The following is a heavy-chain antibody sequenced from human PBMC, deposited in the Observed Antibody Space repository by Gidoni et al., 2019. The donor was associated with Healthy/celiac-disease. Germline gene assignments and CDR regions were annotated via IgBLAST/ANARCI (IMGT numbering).Heavy chain of an antibody. CDR3: AKEGTAMVYSFDY. V-gene: IGHV3-30*18. Sequence: QVQLVESGGGVVQPGRSLRLSCAASGFTFSSYGMHWVRQAPGKGLEWVAVISYDGSNKYYADSVKGRFTISRDNSKNTLYLQMNSLRAEDTAVYYCAKEGTAMVYSFDYWGQGTLVTVSS. CDR2: ISYDGSNK. D-gene: IGHD5-18*01. CDR1: GFTFSSYG. J-gene: IGHJ4*02.